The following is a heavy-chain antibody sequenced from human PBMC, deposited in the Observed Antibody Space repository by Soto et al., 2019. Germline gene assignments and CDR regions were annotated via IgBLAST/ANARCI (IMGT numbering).Heavy chain of an antibody. CDR3: ARVGCSGGSCYPDYYDSSGYYHRDAFDI. J-gene: IGHJ3*02. V-gene: IGHV1-69*05. D-gene: IGHD3-22*01. CDR1: GGTFSIYA. CDR2: IIPIFGTA. Sequence: SEQVSCKASGGTFSIYAISWVRQAPGQGLERIGGIIPIFGTANYAKKIQGWVTMTKDTSISTAYMELSRLRSDDTAVYYCARVGCSGGSCYPDYYDSSGYYHRDAFDIWGQGTMVT.